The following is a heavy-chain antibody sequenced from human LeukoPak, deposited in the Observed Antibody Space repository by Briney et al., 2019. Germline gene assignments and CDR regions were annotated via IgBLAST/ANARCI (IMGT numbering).Heavy chain of an antibody. J-gene: IGHJ5*02. D-gene: IGHD6-19*01. CDR2: VYYNGRT. V-gene: IGHV4-39*07. CDR3: ARVGGWFGYWFDP. CDR1: GDSITSRSFY. Sequence: SETLSLTCFVSGDSITSRSFYWGWIRQPPGKNLEWIGNVYYNGRTSYNPSLKSRVTISVDTSKNQFSLKLSSVTAADTAVYYCARVGGWFGYWFDPWGQGTLVTVSS.